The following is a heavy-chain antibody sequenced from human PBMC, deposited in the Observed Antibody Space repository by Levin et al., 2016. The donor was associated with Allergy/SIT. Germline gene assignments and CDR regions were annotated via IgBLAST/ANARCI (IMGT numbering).Heavy chain of an antibody. CDR2: IIPIFGTA. CDR1: GGTFSSYA. V-gene: IGHV1-69*13. Sequence: SVKVSCKASGGTFSSYAISWVRQAPGQGLEWMGGIIPIFGTANYAQKFQGRVTITADESTSTAYMELSSLRSEDTAVYYCARDQFVVAPAAALGAFDIWGQGTMVTVSS. J-gene: IGHJ3*02. CDR3: ARDQFVVAPAAALGAFDI. D-gene: IGHD2-2*01.